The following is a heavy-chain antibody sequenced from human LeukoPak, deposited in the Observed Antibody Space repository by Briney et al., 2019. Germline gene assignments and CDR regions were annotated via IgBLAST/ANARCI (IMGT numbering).Heavy chain of an antibody. J-gene: IGHJ3*02. V-gene: IGHV4-34*01. D-gene: IGHD3-22*01. CDR1: GGSFSGYY. CDR3: ARTMYYYDSSGPFDAFDI. CDR2: INHSGST. Sequence: PSETLSLTCAVYGGSFSGYYWSWIRQPPGKGLEWIGEINHSGSTNYNPSLKSRVTISVDTSKNQFSLKLSSVTAADTAVYYCARTMYYYDSSGPFDAFDIWGQGTMVTVSS.